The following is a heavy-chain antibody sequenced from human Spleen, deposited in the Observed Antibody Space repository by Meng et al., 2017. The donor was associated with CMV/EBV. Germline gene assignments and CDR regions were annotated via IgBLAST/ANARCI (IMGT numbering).Heavy chain of an antibody. CDR2: ISYDGSNK. Sequence: GGSLRLSCAASGFTFSNFNMHWVRQAPGKGLEWVAVISYDGSNKFYADSVKGRFTISRDNSKNTLSLQMNSLRVEDTAVYYCARGYTIGYSRTYDYWGQGTLVTVSS. CDR3: ARGYTIGYSRTYDY. V-gene: IGHV3-30*04. J-gene: IGHJ4*02. D-gene: IGHD2-21*01. CDR1: GFTFSNFN.